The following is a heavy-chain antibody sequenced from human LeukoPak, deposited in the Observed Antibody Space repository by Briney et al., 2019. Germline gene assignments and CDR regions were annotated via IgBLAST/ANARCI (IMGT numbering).Heavy chain of an antibody. Sequence: SETLSLTCSVSDDSITMYYWTWIRQPPGKGLEWIGYVDHTGSTNFNPSLNGRVSISRDTSKNLFSLRLRSVTAADTAVYFCARGRVSSSTWYSTYYYYFYMDVWGKATTVTVSS. CDR2: VDHTGST. D-gene: IGHD4-11*01. CDR3: ARGRVSSSTWYSTYYYYFYMDV. CDR1: DDSITMYY. V-gene: IGHV4-59*01. J-gene: IGHJ6*03.